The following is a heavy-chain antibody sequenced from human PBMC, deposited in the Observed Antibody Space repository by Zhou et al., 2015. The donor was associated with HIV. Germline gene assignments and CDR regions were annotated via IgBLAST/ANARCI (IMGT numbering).Heavy chain of an antibody. D-gene: IGHD4-17*01. Sequence: QVQLVQSGAEVKKPGSSVKVSCKASGGTFSSYAISWVRQAPGQGLEWMGGIIPIFGTANYAQKFQGRVTITADESTSTAYMELSSLRSEDTAVYYCARRYGDYGGCPYYYGMDVWGQGTTVTVSS. CDR2: IIPIFGTA. J-gene: IGHJ6*02. CDR1: GGTFSSYA. CDR3: ARRYGDYGGCPYYYGMDV. V-gene: IGHV1-69*01.